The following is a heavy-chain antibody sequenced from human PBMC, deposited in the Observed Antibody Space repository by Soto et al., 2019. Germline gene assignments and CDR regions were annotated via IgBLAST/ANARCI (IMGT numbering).Heavy chain of an antibody. Sequence: SVKVSCKASGGTFSSYTTSWVRQAPGQGLEWMGRIIPILGIANYAQKFQGRVTITADKSTSTAYMELSSLRSEDTAVYYCARDTHGDGDAFDIWGQGTMVTVSS. J-gene: IGHJ3*02. CDR1: GGTFSSYT. CDR2: IIPILGIA. CDR3: ARDTHGDGDAFDI. V-gene: IGHV1-69*04. D-gene: IGHD4-17*01.